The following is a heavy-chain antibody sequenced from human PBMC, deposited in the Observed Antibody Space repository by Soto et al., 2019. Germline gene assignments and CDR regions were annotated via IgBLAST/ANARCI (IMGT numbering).Heavy chain of an antibody. J-gene: IGHJ3*02. CDR1: GFTFRSYA. D-gene: IGHD3-3*01. CDR3: AKDRDYDFWSGYYKARFDDFDI. Sequence: VGSLRLSFAASGFTFRSYAMSWVQQAPLNVLEWVSSISGSGGSTYYAASVKGRSKLYKDNSNKTLYLQMKSLRAEDTAVYYCAKDRDYDFWSGYYKARFDDFDIRGQGTMVPVSS. CDR2: ISGSGGST. V-gene: IGHV3-23*01.